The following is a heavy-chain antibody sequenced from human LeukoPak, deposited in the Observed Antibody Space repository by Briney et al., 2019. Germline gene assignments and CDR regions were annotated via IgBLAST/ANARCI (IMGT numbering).Heavy chain of an antibody. CDR2: ISYDGSNK. D-gene: IGHD2-15*01. Sequence: PGGSLRLSCAASGFTFSSYGMHWVRQAPGKGLEWVAVISYDGSNKYYADSVKGRFTISRDNSKNTLYLQMNGLRAEDTAVYYCAKLDRLGYCSGGSCYGGYYGMDVWGQGTTVTVSS. V-gene: IGHV3-30*18. CDR3: AKLDRLGYCSGGSCYGGYYGMDV. J-gene: IGHJ6*02. CDR1: GFTFSSYG.